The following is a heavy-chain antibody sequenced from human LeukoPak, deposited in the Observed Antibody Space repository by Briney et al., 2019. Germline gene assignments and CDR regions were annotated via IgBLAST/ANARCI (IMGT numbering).Heavy chain of an antibody. CDR1: GYSISSGYY. CDR3: ARRGDGYNPDY. CDR2: IYHSGFT. Sequence: SETLSLTCAVSGYSISSGYYWGWIRQPPGKGLEWIGGIYHSGFTYYNPSLKSRVTMSVDTSKNQFSLKLSSVTAADTAVYYCARRGDGYNPDYWGQGTLVTVSS. J-gene: IGHJ4*02. D-gene: IGHD5-24*01. V-gene: IGHV4-38-2*01.